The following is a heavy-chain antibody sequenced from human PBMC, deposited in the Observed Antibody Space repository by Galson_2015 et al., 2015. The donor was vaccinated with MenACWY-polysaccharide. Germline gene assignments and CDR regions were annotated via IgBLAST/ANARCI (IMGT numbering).Heavy chain of an antibody. CDR2: INNRGDRT. CDR3: VKDRGAVFGDV. V-gene: IGHV3-23*01. J-gene: IGHJ3*01. Sequence: SLRLSCAASGFSFSTYAMSWVRQAPGKGLDWVATINNRGDRTYYADSVQGRFIISRDDFVHTVSLHMSSLSAEDTALYYCVKDRGAVFGDVWGQGTMVTVSS. CDR1: GFSFSTYA. D-gene: IGHD3-3*01.